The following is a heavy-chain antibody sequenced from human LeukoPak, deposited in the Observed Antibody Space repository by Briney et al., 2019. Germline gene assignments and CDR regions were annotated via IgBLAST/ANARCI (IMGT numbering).Heavy chain of an antibody. D-gene: IGHD3-22*01. J-gene: IGHJ4*02. V-gene: IGHV3-43*01. Sequence: PGGSLRLSCAASGFTYDDYGMIWVRHAPGEGLVWVSRNNWGGGSAYYADCVKGRFTISRDNSTNSLYLQMNSLRTEDTALYYCAKDIGYYDSSGPFDYWGQGTLVTVSS. CDR1: GFTYDDYG. CDR2: NNWGGGSA. CDR3: AKDIGYYDSSGPFDY.